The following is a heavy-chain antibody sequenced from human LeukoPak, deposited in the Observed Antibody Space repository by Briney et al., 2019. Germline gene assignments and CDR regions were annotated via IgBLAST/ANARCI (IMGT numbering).Heavy chain of an antibody. CDR3: ARDLMVRGEAAYYYYYMDV. V-gene: IGHV3-74*01. CDR1: GFTFSSYW. J-gene: IGHJ6*03. CDR2: INSDGSST. Sequence: PGGSLRLSCAASGFTFSSYWMHWVRQAPGKGLVWVSRINSDGSSTSYADSVKGRFTISRDNAKNTLYLQMNSLRAEDTAVYYCARDLMVRGEAAYYYYYMDVWGRGTTVTVSS. D-gene: IGHD3-10*01.